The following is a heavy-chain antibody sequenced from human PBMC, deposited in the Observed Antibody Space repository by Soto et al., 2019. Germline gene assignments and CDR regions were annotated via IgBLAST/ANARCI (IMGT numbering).Heavy chain of an antibody. V-gene: IGHV4-59*01. CDR1: GGSISSYY. CDR3: ARVWGVRTLYFDC. CDR2: IYYSGST. D-gene: IGHD3-16*01. Sequence: QVQLQESGPGLVKPSETLSLTCTVSGGSISSYYWSWIRQPPGKGLEWIGYIYYSGSTNYNPSLTSRVTISVATSKHQISLKLGSVTAADSAVYYCARVWGVRTLYFDCWGQGTLVTVSS. J-gene: IGHJ4*02.